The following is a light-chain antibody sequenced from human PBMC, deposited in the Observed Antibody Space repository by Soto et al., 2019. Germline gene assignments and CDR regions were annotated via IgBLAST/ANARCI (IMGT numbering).Light chain of an antibody. Sequence: EIVLTQSPGTLSLSPGERATLSCRASQSISSSYLAIAWYQQKPGQPPRLLIYGASSRATGIPDRFSGSGSATDFTLTISRLEPEDFAMYYCQQHDTSPWTFGQRTRVEIK. V-gene: IGKV3-20*01. CDR1: QSISSSY. CDR2: GAS. J-gene: IGKJ1*01. CDR3: QQHDTSPWT.